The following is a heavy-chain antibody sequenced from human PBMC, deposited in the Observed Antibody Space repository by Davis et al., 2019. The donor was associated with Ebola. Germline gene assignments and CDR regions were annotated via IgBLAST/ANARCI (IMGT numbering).Heavy chain of an antibody. J-gene: IGHJ6*03. CDR3: ARAPPITIFGVVIVYYYYYMDV. CDR1: GGSISSGGYY. CDR2: IYYSGST. V-gene: IGHV4-31*03. D-gene: IGHD3-3*01. Sequence: PSETLSLTCTVSGGSISSGGYYWSWIRQHPGKGLEWIGYIYYSGSTYYNPSLKSRVTISVDTSKNQFSLKLSSVTAADTAVYYCARAPPITIFGVVIVYYYYYMDVWGKGTTVTVSS.